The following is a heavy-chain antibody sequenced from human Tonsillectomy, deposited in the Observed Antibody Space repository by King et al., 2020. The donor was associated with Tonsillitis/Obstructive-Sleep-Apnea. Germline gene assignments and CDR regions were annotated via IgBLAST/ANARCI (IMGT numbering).Heavy chain of an antibody. V-gene: IGHV1-46*01. CDR3: ARARDVVVPAATQYFQH. J-gene: IGHJ1*01. D-gene: IGHD2-2*01. CDR1: GYTFTSYY. Sequence: VQLVESGAEVKKPGASVKVSCKASGYTFTSYYMHWVRQAPGQGLEWMGIINPSGGSTTYAHEFQGRVTMTRDTSTSTVYMVLRSLRSEDTAVYYWARARDVVVPAATQYFQHWGQGTLVTVSS. CDR2: INPSGGST.